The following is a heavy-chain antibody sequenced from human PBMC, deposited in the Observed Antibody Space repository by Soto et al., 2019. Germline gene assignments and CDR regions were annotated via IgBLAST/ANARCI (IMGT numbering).Heavy chain of an antibody. J-gene: IGHJ4*02. V-gene: IGHV1-8*01. D-gene: IGHD2-21*02. CDR1: GYTFTTYN. Sequence: ASVKVSRKASGYTFTTYNINWVRQATGQGLEWMGWMNPNSGNTGYAQKFQDRITMTRDTSITTAYMELSSLRSDDTAVYFCVRYSVEATYWGQGTLVTVSS. CDR2: MNPNSGNT. CDR3: VRYSVEATY.